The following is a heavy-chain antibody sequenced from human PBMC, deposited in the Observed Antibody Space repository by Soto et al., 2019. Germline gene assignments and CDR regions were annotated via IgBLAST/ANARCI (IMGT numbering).Heavy chain of an antibody. J-gene: IGHJ6*02. CDR1: GDSVSSNSAA. D-gene: IGHD1-1*01. CDR2: TYYRSKWYN. Sequence: PSQTLSLTCAISGDSVSSNSAAWNWIRQSPSRGLEWLGRTYYRSKWYNDYAVSVKSRITINPDTSKNQFSLQLNSVTPEDTAVYYCASSLEHHDHYYYYGMDVWGQGTTVTVSS. V-gene: IGHV6-1*01. CDR3: ASSLEHHDHYYYYGMDV.